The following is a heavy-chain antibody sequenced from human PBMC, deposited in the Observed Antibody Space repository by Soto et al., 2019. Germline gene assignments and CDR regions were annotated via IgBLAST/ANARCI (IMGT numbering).Heavy chain of an antibody. D-gene: IGHD2-15*01. Sequence: QVQLQQWGAGLLKPSETLSLTCAVYGGSFSGYYWSWIRQPPGKGLEWIGEINHSGSTNYNPSLKSRLTISVDTSKNQFSLKLSSVTAGTAVYYCARAAPRYCSGGSCSSGRDYWGQGTLVTVSS. J-gene: IGHJ4*02. CDR3: ARAAPRYCSGGSCSSGRDY. CDR1: GGSFSGYY. V-gene: IGHV4-34*01. CDR2: INHSGST.